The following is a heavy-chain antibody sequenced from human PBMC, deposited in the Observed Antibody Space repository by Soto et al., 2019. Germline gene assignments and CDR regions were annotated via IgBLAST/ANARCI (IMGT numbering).Heavy chain of an antibody. V-gene: IGHV2-5*02. J-gene: IGHJ6*02. CDR2: IYWDDDK. CDR3: VQSRCGGDCLQSYASHSYYGLDV. Sequence: QITLKESGHTLVKPTQTLTLTCTFPGFSFSSIGEGVGWIRQPPGKALEWLALIYWDDDKRYSPSLKSRLTITKDTSKNQVVLTMTNMDPVDTATYYCVQSRCGGDCLQSYASHSYYGLDVWGQGTTVNVSS. CDR1: GFSFSSIGEG. D-gene: IGHD2-21*02.